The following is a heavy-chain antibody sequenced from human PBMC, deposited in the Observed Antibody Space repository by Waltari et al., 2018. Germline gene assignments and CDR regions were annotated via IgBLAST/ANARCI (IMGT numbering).Heavy chain of an antibody. Sequence: QMKLVESGGGVAPPGGVWRPSCAAPGTTLSNHGLHWVRQAPGKGLEWVAFIRFDGSKKFHADSVKGRFTISRDNSKEIVYLQMNSLTTEDTAMYYCASGVMVAAGDDCFDFWGQGTMLTVSS. CDR1: GTTLSNHG. J-gene: IGHJ3*01. D-gene: IGHD2-15*01. CDR2: IRFDGSKK. CDR3: ASGVMVAAGDDCFDF. V-gene: IGHV3-30*02.